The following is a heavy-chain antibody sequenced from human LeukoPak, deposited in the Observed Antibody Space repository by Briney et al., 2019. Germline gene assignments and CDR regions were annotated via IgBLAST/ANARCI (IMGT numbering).Heavy chain of an antibody. CDR3: ARDQSGFFDY. CDR2: IKQDGSEK. Sequence: GGALRLSCAASGFTFSRYWMSCVREAPGRGLEWVANIKQDGSEKYYVDSVKGRFTISRDNAKNTLYLQMNSLRAEDTAAYYCARDQSGFFDYWGQGTLVTVSS. J-gene: IGHJ4*02. CDR1: GFTFSRYW. V-gene: IGHV3-7*01. D-gene: IGHD5-12*01.